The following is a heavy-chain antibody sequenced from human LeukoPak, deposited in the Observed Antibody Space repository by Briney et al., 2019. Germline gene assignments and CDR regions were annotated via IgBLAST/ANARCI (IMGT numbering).Heavy chain of an antibody. D-gene: IGHD6-19*01. V-gene: IGHV3-23*01. J-gene: IGHJ3*02. CDR2: ISGGGGDT. CDR1: GFTFKRYA. Sequence: GGSLRLSCAASGFTFKRYAINWVRQAPGKGLGWVSSISGGGGDTYYADSVRGRFTISRDNSNNMLYLEMNSLRAEDTAIYYCSKDTQWLVEAFDIWGQGTTVTVSS. CDR3: SKDTQWLVEAFDI.